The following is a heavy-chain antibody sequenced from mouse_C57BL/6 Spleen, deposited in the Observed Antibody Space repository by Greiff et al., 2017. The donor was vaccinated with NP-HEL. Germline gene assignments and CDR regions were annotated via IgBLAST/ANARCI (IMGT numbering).Heavy chain of an antibody. CDR2: IDPSDSYT. CDR1: GYTFTSYW. V-gene: IGHV1-69*01. J-gene: IGHJ2*01. D-gene: IGHD4-1*01. CDR3: GTGNYFDY. Sequence: QVQLQQPGAELVMPGASVKLSCKASGYTFTSYWMHWVKQRPGQGLEWIGEIDPSDSYTNYNQKFKGKSTLTVDKSSSTAYMQLSSLTSEDSAVYYCGTGNYFDYWGQGTTLTVSS.